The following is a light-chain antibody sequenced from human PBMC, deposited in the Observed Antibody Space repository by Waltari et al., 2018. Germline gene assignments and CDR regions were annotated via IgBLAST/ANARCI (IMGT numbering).Light chain of an antibody. CDR2: VNRDGSH. Sequence: QLVLTQSPSASASLGASVSLTCTLSSGHSYYAIAWHQQQPQKGPRYLMKVNRDGSHTKGYGIPDRFSGSSSGAERYLTISSLQSEDAADYYCQTWGTGIWVFGGGTKLTVL. V-gene: IGLV4-69*01. CDR1: SGHSYYA. J-gene: IGLJ3*02. CDR3: QTWGTGIWV.